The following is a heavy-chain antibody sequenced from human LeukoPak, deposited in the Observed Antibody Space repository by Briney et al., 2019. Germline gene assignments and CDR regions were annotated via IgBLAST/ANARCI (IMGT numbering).Heavy chain of an antibody. CDR3: ARFISLGA. CDR1: GFTFSSYS. CDR2: IKKDGSEK. D-gene: IGHD3-16*01. J-gene: IGHJ5*02. Sequence: GGSLRLSCAASGFTFSSYSMNWVRQAPGKGLEWVANIKKDGSEKNYVDSVKGRFTISRDNAKNSLYLQMDRLRAEDTAVYYCARFISLGAWGQGTLVTVSS. V-gene: IGHV3-7*01.